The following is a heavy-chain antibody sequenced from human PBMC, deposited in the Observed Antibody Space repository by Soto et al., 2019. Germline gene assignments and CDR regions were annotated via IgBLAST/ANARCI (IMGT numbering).Heavy chain of an antibody. CDR3: ARDRVESGYPEYFQH. D-gene: IGHD3-22*01. J-gene: IGHJ1*01. V-gene: IGHV3-48*01. CDR1: GFTFSSYS. CDR2: ISSSSSTI. Sequence: GGSLRLSCAASGFTFSSYSMNWVRQAPGKGLEWVSYISSSSSTIYYADSVKGRFTISRDNAKNSLYLQMNSLRADDTAVYYCARDRVESGYPEYFQHWGQGTLVTVSS.